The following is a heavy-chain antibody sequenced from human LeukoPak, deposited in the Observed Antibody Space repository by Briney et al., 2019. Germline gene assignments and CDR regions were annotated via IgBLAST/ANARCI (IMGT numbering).Heavy chain of an antibody. Sequence: PSETLSLTCTVSGGSVSSGSYYWSWLRQPPGKGLEWIGYIYYSGSTNYNPSPKSRVTISVDTSKNQFSLKLSSVTAADTAVYYCARDSMVRGVDYWGQGTLVTVSS. V-gene: IGHV4-61*01. CDR2: IYYSGST. CDR1: GGSVSSGSYY. D-gene: IGHD3-10*01. J-gene: IGHJ4*02. CDR3: ARDSMVRGVDY.